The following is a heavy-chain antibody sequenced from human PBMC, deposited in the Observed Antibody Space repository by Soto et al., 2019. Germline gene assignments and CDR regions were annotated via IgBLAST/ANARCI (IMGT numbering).Heavy chain of an antibody. CDR3: ARDPSGDVVPAASDS. J-gene: IGHJ4*02. CDR2: IGPYDRKT. V-gene: IGHV1-18*01. D-gene: IGHD2-2*01. Sequence: GASVKVSCKTSGYTFSNYGISWVRQAPGQGLEWMGWIGPYDRKTDYAQNFQGRVTMTADTSTSTAYMELRSLRSDDTAVYYCARDPSGDVVPAASDSWGQGTLVTVS. CDR1: GYTFSNYG.